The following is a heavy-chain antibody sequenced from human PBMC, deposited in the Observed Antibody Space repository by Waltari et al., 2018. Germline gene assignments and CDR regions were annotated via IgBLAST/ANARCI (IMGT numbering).Heavy chain of an antibody. CDR2: INHSGST. Sequence: QVQLQQWGAGLLKPSETLSLTCAVYGGSFSGYYWSWIRQPPGKGLEWIGEINHSGSTNYNPSLKSRVTISVDTSKNQFSLKLSSVTAADTAGYYCARARYSSSVTDCWGQGTMVTVSS. CDR3: ARARYSSSVTDC. D-gene: IGHD6-13*01. J-gene: IGHJ3*01. CDR1: GGSFSGYY. V-gene: IGHV4-34*01.